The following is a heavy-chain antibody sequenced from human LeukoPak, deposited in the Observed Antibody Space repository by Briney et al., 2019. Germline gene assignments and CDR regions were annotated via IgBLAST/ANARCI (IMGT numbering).Heavy chain of an antibody. V-gene: IGHV3-48*01. D-gene: IGHD1-26*01. J-gene: IGHJ4*02. CDR3: ARSRGNSGSYPLDY. CDR2: ISSSSSTI. CDR1: EFTFSSYS. Sequence: GGSLRLSCEASEFTFSSYSMNWVRQAPGKGLERVSYISSSSSTINYAESVKGRFTISRDNAKNSLYLQMNSLRVEDTAVYYCARSRGNSGSYPLDYWGQGTLVTVSS.